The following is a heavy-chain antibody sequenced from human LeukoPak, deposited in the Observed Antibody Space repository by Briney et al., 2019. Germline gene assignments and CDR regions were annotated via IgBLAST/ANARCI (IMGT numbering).Heavy chain of an antibody. CDR1: GFTVSNSY. Sequence: PGGSLRLSCAASGFTVSNSYVSWVRQAPGKGLEWVPGIYSGGSTYYRDSVKGRFTISRDNSKNTLYLQMNSLRAEDTAVYYCARDFSGALWFGEPRGQGTLVTVSS. V-gene: IGHV3-53*01. CDR3: ARDFSGALWFGEP. CDR2: IYSGGST. D-gene: IGHD3-10*01. J-gene: IGHJ4*02.